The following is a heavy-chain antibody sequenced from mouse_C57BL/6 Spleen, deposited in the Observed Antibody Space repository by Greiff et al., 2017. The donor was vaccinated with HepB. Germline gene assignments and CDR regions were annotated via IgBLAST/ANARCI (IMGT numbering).Heavy chain of an antibody. Sequence: VQLQQPGAELVRPGSSVKLSCKASGYTFTSYWMDWVKQRPGQGLEWIGNIYPSDSETHYNQKFKDKATLTVDKSSSTAYMQLSSLTSEDSAVYYCARSTANSLYYAMDYWGQGTSVTVSS. CDR1: GYTFTSYW. V-gene: IGHV1-61*01. CDR2: IYPSDSET. CDR3: ARSTANSLYYAMDY. J-gene: IGHJ4*01. D-gene: IGHD3-1*01.